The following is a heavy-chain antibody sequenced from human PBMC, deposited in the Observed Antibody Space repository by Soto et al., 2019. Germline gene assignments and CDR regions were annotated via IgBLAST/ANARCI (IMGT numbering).Heavy chain of an antibody. J-gene: IGHJ4*01. CDR2: IYYSGST. D-gene: IGHD2-15*01. V-gene: IGHV4-39*07. Sequence: KASETLSLTCTVSRGSISSGTNYWAWIRQPPGKGLEWIANIYYSGSTFYNPSLKSRVTISVDTSKNQFSLSLDSVTAADTAVYFCARAHAPTLPFDSWGQGTLVTVSS. CDR3: ARAHAPTLPFDS. CDR1: RGSISSGTNY.